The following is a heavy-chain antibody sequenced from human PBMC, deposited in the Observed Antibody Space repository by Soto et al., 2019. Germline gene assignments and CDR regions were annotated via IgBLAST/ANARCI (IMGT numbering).Heavy chain of an antibody. D-gene: IGHD2-2*02. CDR1: GGSINRGGYY. V-gene: IGHV4-31*03. CDR3: ANRLGGRGQVLYPYYYGLDV. CDR2: IDNSGST. Sequence: PSETLSLTCTASGGSINRGGYYWTWIRQRPGKGLEWIGYIDNSGSTSYNPSLRSRLTISVDTSKNQFSLKLTSVTAADTAVYYCANRLGGRGQVLYPYYYGLDVWGRGTTVTVSS. J-gene: IGHJ6*02.